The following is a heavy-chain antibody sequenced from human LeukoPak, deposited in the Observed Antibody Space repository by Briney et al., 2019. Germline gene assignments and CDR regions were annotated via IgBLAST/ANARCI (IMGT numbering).Heavy chain of an antibody. CDR2: ISGSGGST. Sequence: GGSLRLSCAASGCTFSSYSMSWVRQAPGKGREWVSGISGSGGSTDYADSVKGRFTISRDNSKNTLYLQMNSLRVEDTAVYYCAKDPGYQVVYCFDYWGQGTLVTVSS. CDR1: GCTFSSYS. J-gene: IGHJ4*02. V-gene: IGHV3-23*01. CDR3: AKDPGYQVVYCFDY. D-gene: IGHD2-2*01.